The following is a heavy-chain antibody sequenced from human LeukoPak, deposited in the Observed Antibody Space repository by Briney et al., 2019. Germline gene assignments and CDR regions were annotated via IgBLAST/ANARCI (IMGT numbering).Heavy chain of an antibody. D-gene: IGHD3-10*01. CDR1: GFTFSTYG. CDR3: ARWRGALDAFDI. Sequence: GGSLRLSCAASGFTFSTYGMHWVRQAPGKGLEWVAFIRYDGSNKYYADSVKGRFTISRDNSKNTLYLQMNSLRAEDTAVYYCARWRGALDAFDIWGQGTMVTVSS. J-gene: IGHJ3*02. CDR2: IRYDGSNK. V-gene: IGHV3-30*02.